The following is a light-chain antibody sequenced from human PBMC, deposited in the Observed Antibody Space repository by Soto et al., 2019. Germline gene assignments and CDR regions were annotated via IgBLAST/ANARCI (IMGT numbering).Light chain of an antibody. CDR2: KAS. J-gene: IGKJ1*01. CDR3: QQSGT. Sequence: DIPMTQSPSTLSASVGDRVTITCRASQSISSWLAWYQQKPGKAPKLLIYKASSLESGVPSRFSGSGSGTEFTLTISSLQPDDFATYYCQQSGTSGQGTKVEIK. CDR1: QSISSW. V-gene: IGKV1-5*03.